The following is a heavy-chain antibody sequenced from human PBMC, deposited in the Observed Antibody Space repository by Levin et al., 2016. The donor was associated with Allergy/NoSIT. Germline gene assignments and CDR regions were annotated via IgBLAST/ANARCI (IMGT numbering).Heavy chain of an antibody. Sequence: GESLKISCAASGFTVSSNYMSWVRQAPGKGLEWVSVIYSGGSTYYADSVKGRFTISRDNSKNTLYLQMGSLRAEDMAVYYCARGAVAGYYYYYGMDVWGQGTTVTVSS. V-gene: IGHV3-66*01. CDR1: GFTVSSNY. J-gene: IGHJ6*02. CDR3: ARGAVAGYYYYYGMDV. CDR2: IYSGGST. D-gene: IGHD6-19*01.